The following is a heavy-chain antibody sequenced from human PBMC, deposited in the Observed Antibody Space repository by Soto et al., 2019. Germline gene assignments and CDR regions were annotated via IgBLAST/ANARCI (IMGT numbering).Heavy chain of an antibody. CDR3: ARDPLGDYYFDY. J-gene: IGHJ4*02. CDR1: GSTFSSYG. D-gene: IGHD2-21*02. Sequence: GGSLRLSCAASGSTFSSYGMHWVRQAPGKGLEWVAVIWYDGSNKYYADSVKGRFTISRDNSKNTLYLQMNSLRAEDTAVYYCARDPLGDYYFDYWGQGTLVTVSS. V-gene: IGHV3-33*01. CDR2: IWYDGSNK.